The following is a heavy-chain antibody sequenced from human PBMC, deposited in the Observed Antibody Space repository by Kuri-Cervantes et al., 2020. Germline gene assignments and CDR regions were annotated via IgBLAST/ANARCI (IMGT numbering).Heavy chain of an antibody. CDR2: IYYSGST. J-gene: IGHJ4*02. V-gene: IGHV4-39*07. CDR3: ASGVERGYFDY. CDR1: GGSISSSSYY. Sequence: SETLSLTCTVSGGSISSSSYYWGWIRQPPGKGLEWIGSIYYSGSTYYNPSLKSRVTISVDTSKNQFSLKLSSVTAADTAVYYCASGVERGYFDYWGQGTLVTVSS. D-gene: IGHD1-1*01.